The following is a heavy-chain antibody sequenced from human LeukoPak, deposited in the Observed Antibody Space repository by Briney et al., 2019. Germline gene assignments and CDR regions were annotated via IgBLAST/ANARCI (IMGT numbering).Heavy chain of an antibody. CDR3: ARHRSGGSQDDAFDI. CDR2: ISGSGGST. J-gene: IGHJ3*02. CDR1: GFTFSSYA. Sequence: GGSLRLSCAASGFTFSSYAMSWVRQAPGKGLEWVSTISGSGGSTYYVDSVKGRFTISRQNAKNSLFLQMNSLRAEDTAVYYCARHRSGGSQDDAFDIWGQGTMVTVSS. D-gene: IGHD2-15*01. V-gene: IGHV3-23*01.